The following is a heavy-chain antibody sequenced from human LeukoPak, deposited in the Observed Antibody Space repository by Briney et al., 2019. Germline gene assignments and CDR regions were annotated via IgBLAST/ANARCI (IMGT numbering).Heavy chain of an antibody. CDR2: INHGGST. J-gene: IGHJ6*02. CDR1: GGSFSGYY. Sequence: SETLSLTCAVYGGSFSGYYWSWIRQPPGKGLEWIGEINHGGSTNYNPSLKSRVTISVDTSKNQFSLKLSSVTAADTAVYYCARGLLRPYYYYGMDVWGQGTTVTVSS. CDR3: ARGLLRPYYYYGMDV. D-gene: IGHD3-3*01. V-gene: IGHV4-34*01.